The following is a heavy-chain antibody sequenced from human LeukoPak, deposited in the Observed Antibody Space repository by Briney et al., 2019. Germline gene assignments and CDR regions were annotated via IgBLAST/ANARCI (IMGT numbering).Heavy chain of an antibody. V-gene: IGHV4-30-4*08. CDR3: ARDSHGDYDIYFDS. CDR2: IYYSGNS. CDR1: GASIARDGYY. Sequence: SETLSLTCTVSGASIARDGYYWSWIRQPPGKGLEWIGYIYYSGNSYYHPSPKSRVTISIDTSKNQFSLRLNSVTAADTAVYYCARDSHGDYDIYFDSWGQGTLVTVSS. J-gene: IGHJ4*02. D-gene: IGHD4-17*01.